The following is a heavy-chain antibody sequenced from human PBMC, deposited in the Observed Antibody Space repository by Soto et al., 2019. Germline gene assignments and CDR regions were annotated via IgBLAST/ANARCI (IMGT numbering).Heavy chain of an antibody. CDR2: IDPSDSST. V-gene: IGHV5-10-1*01. Sequence: GESLKISCKGSGYTFTSYWITWVRQMPGKGLEWMGRIDPSDSSTNYSPSFQGHFTISTDKSITTAHLQWSSLKVSDTAMYYCAATGYTYGYHFDHWGQGTQVTVSS. D-gene: IGHD5-18*01. CDR3: AATGYTYGYHFDH. J-gene: IGHJ4*02. CDR1: GYTFTSYW.